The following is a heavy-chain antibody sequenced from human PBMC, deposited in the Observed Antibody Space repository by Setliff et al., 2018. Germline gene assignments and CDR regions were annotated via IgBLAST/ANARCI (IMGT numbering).Heavy chain of an antibody. J-gene: IGHJ6*03. D-gene: IGHD3-3*01. CDR3: ARMSGFLCMDV. Sequence: PSETLSLTCTVSGGSMITNDYFWGWIRQPPGTGLEWIGFVFYSGDTRYNPSLKSRVTMSVDTSMNQFSLSLTSVTAADAAVYYCARMSGFLCMDVWGKGTTVTVSS. CDR2: VFYSGDT. V-gene: IGHV4-61*05. CDR1: GGSMITNDYF.